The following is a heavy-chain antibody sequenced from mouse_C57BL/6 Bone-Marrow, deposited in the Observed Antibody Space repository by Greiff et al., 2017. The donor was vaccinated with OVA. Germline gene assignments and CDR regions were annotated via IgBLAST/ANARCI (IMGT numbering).Heavy chain of an antibody. D-gene: IGHD2-5*01. V-gene: IGHV5-2*01. CDR1: EYEFPSHD. CDR2: INRDGGST. J-gene: IGHJ4*01. Sequence: EVKLVESGGGLVQPGESLKLSCESNEYEFPSHDMSWVRKTPEKRLALVAAINRDGGSTYYPATIESRFTISRDNTKKTLYLQISSRRAEDTALYYCARYRNYTGAMDYWGQGTSVTVSS. CDR3: ARYRNYTGAMDY.